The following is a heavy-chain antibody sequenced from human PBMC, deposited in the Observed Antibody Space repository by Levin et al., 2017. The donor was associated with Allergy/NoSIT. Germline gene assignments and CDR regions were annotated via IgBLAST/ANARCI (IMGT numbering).Heavy chain of an antibody. CDR2: ISGSGGST. CDR1: GFTFSSYA. Sequence: GGSLRLSCAASGFTFSSYAMSWVRQAPGKGLEWVSAISGSGGSTYYADSVKGRFTISRDNSKNTLYLQMNSLRAEDTAVYYCAKSAALHFWSALHFPDWGQGTLVTVSS. V-gene: IGHV3-23*01. J-gene: IGHJ4*02. CDR3: AKSAALHFWSALHFPD. D-gene: IGHD3-3*02.